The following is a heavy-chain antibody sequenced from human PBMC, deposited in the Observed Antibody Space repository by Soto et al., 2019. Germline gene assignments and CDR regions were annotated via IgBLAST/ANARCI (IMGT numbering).Heavy chain of an antibody. Sequence: SVKVSCKASGGTFSSYTISWVRQAPGQGLEWMGRIIPILGIANYAQKFQGRVTITADKSTSTAYMELSSLRSEDTAVYYCARDRVAAAGTDEGNWFDPWGQGTLVTVSS. CDR1: GGTFSSYT. D-gene: IGHD6-13*01. CDR3: ARDRVAAAGTDEGNWFDP. V-gene: IGHV1-69*04. J-gene: IGHJ5*02. CDR2: IIPILGIA.